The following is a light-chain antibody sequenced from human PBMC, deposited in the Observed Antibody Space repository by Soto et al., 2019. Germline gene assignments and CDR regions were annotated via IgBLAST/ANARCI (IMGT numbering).Light chain of an antibody. CDR1: QSVSSN. CDR3: QQCNNWPQWT. CDR2: DAS. Sequence: EIVMTQSPATLSVSPGERATLSFRASQSVSSNLAWYQQKPGQAPRLLIYDASNRATGIPPRFSGSGSGTDFTLTISSLEPEDFAVYYCQQCNNWPQWTFGQGTKVDIK. V-gene: IGKV3-11*01. J-gene: IGKJ1*01.